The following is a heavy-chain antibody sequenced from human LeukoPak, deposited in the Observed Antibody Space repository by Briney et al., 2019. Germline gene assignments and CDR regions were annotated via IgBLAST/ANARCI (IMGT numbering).Heavy chain of an antibody. J-gene: IGHJ4*02. CDR2: ISYDGSNK. Sequence: QTVWSYTVSCAGARRIIRNYAMHWVRQAPGKGLEWVAVISYDGSNKYYADSVKGRFTISRDNSKNTLYLQMNSLRAEDTAVYYCASGGLLDYWGQGTLVTVSS. CDR3: ASGGLLDY. CDR1: RRIIRNYA. D-gene: IGHD3-16*01. V-gene: IGHV3-30*04.